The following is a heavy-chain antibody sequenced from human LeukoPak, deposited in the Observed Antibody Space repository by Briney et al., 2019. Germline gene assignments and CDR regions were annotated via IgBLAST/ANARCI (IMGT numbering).Heavy chain of an antibody. V-gene: IGHV3-30-3*01. Sequence: PGGSLRLSCAASGFTFSTYALLWVRQAPGKGLEWVAVISYDGSNKYYADSVKGRFTISRDSSKNTLYLQMNSLRAEDTAVYYCARDMRGVVPAAILGYFDYWGQGTLVTVSS. CDR3: ARDMRGVVPAAILGYFDY. D-gene: IGHD2-2*01. CDR1: GFTFSTYA. CDR2: ISYDGSNK. J-gene: IGHJ4*02.